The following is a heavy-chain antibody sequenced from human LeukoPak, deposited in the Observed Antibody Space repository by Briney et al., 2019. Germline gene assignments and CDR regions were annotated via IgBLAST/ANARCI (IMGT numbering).Heavy chain of an antibody. D-gene: IGHD2-21*02. CDR1: GDSTTFYY. J-gene: IGHJ4*02. Sequence: PSETLSLTCTVSGDSTTFYYWSWIRQPPGKGLEWIGYIYSSGSTNYNPSLKSRVTISVDKSKNQFSLKLSSVTAADTAVYYCARNGDFRLDYWGQGTLVTVSS. V-gene: IGHV4-59*12. CDR3: ARNGDFRLDY. CDR2: IYSSGST.